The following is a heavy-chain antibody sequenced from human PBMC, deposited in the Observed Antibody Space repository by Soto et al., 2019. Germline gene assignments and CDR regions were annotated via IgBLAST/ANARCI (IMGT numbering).Heavy chain of an antibody. D-gene: IGHD2-8*02. Sequence: PGGSLSLSCAASGFTFSDYYMSWIRQAPGKGLEWVSYITSSGSTIFYADSVKGRFTISRDDSKNTLYLQINNLKTEDTGVYYCTTPDLVASGDTWGQGTMVTVSS. CDR3: TTPDLVASGDT. V-gene: IGHV3-11*01. CDR1: GFTFSDYY. CDR2: ITSSGSTI. J-gene: IGHJ3*02.